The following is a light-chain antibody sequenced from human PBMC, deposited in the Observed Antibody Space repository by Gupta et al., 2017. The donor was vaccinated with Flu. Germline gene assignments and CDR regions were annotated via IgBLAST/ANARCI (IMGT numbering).Light chain of an antibody. Sequence: QSVLTQPASVSGSPGQSITISCTGTSSDVGFHDYVSWYQQHPGKAPKVLIYEVSKRPSEVSRRFSGSKSGNTASLTIFGLQPEDEATYYCNSYTDRATRVFGGGTKLTVL. CDR2: EVS. V-gene: IGLV2-14*01. CDR1: SSDVGFHDY. CDR3: NSYTDRATRV. J-gene: IGLJ3*02.